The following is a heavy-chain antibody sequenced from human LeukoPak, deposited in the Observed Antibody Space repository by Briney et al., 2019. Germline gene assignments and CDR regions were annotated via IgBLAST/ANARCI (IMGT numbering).Heavy chain of an antibody. Sequence: PSETLSLTCTVSGGSISSYYWSWIRQPPGKGLEWIGYIYYSGSTNYNPSPKSRVTISVDTSKNQFSLKLSSVTAADTAVYYCARVRQQLVIGAFDIWGQGTMVTVSS. D-gene: IGHD6-13*01. CDR2: IYYSGST. CDR1: GGSISSYY. V-gene: IGHV4-59*01. CDR3: ARVRQQLVIGAFDI. J-gene: IGHJ3*02.